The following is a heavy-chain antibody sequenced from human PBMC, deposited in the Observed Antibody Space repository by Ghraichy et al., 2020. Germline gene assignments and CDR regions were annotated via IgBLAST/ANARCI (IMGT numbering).Heavy chain of an antibody. CDR3: ARGGRGAQYYFDY. V-gene: IGHV1-69*13. CDR2: IIPIFGTA. Sequence: SVKVSCKASGGTFSNYAISWVRKAPGQGLEWMGGIIPIFGTANYGQKFQDRVTITADESTSTAYMELSSLKSEDTAMYYCARGGRGAQYYFDYWGQGTLVTVSS. J-gene: IGHJ4*02. CDR1: GGTFSNYA.